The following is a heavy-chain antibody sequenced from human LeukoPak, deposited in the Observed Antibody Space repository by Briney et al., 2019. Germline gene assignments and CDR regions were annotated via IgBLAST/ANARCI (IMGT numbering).Heavy chain of an antibody. CDR1: GGSFSGYY. D-gene: IGHD6-13*01. Sequence: PSETLSLTCAVYGGSFSGYYWSWIRQPPGKGLEWIGEINHSGSTNYNPSLKSRVTISVDTSKNQFSLKLSSVTAADTAVYYCARGSRDSSWYDYWGQGTMVTVSS. J-gene: IGHJ4*02. CDR2: INHSGST. V-gene: IGHV4-34*01. CDR3: ARGSRDSSWYDY.